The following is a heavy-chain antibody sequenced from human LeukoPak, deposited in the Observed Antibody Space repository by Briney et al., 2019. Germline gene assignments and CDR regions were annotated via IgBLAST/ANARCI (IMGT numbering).Heavy chain of an antibody. CDR1: GFTFSGYV. V-gene: IGHV3-23*01. J-gene: IGHJ2*01. D-gene: IGHD6-25*01. CDR2: ISESGDRT. Sequence: GGSLRLSCVASGFTFSGYVMTWVRQAPGKGLEWVSAISESGDRTYYADSVKGRFTISRDNSKNTLYLQMNSLRAEDTAVYYCAKGIGQRGLWYFDLWGRGTLVTVSS. CDR3: AKGIGQRGLWYFDL.